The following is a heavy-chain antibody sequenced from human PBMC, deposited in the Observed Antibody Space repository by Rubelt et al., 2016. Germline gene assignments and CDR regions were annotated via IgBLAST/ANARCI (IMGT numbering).Heavy chain of an antibody. CDR3: ARDPQYYGSGSSYYGMDV. CDR2: MSSGGSSK. V-gene: IGHV3-11*01. D-gene: IGHD3-10*01. J-gene: IGHJ6*02. Sequence: QVQLVESGGGVVQPGKSLRLSCAASGFTFSDYYMSWIRQAPGKGLEWVSYMSSGGSSKSYADSVKGRFTISRDNAKNALYLQMNSLRAEDTAVYYCARDPQYYGSGSSYYGMDVWGQGTTVTVSS. CDR1: GFTFSDYY.